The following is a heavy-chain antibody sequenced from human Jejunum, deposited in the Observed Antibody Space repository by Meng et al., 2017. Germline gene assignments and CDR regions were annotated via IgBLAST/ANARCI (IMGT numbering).Heavy chain of an antibody. Sequence: SETLSLTCTVSGGSLTSYYWNWIRRPPGKGLEWVGYMFYSGSTSYNPSLRSRLTISLDTSKNQLSLRLSSVTAADTAVYYCARASVTAKHLTFDVWGQGTMVTVSS. CDR1: GGSLTSYY. CDR3: ARASVTAKHLTFDV. J-gene: IGHJ3*01. CDR2: MFYSGST. V-gene: IGHV4-59*01. D-gene: IGHD2-21*02.